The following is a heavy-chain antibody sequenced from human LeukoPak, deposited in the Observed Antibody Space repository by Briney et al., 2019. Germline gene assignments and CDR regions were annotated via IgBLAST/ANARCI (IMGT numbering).Heavy chain of an antibody. D-gene: IGHD6-13*01. Sequence: PGGSLRLSCAASGFTFDDYAMHWVRQAPGKGLEWVSGISWNSGSIGYADSVKGRFTISRDNSKNTLYLQMNSLRAEDTAVYYCAKDLYLYSSSWCFDYWGQGTLVTVSS. J-gene: IGHJ4*02. CDR2: ISWNSGSI. CDR1: GFTFDDYA. CDR3: AKDLYLYSSSWCFDY. V-gene: IGHV3-9*01.